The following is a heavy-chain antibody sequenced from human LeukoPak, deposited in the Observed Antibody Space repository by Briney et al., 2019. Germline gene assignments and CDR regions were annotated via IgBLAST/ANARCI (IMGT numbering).Heavy chain of an antibody. J-gene: IGHJ4*02. D-gene: IGHD3-22*01. Sequence: SETLSLTCTVSGGSISSHYWSWIRQPPGKGLEWIGYIYYSGSTNYNPSLKSRVTISVDTSKNQFSLKLTSVTAADTAVYYCARTWSSGYYIDYWGQGTLVTVSS. CDR2: IYYSGST. CDR3: ARTWSSGYYIDY. CDR1: GGSISSHY. V-gene: IGHV4-59*11.